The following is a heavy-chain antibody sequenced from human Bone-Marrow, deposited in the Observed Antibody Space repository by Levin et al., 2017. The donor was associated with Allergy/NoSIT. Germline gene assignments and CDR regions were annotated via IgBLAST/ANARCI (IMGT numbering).Heavy chain of an antibody. Sequence: GGSLRLSCAASGFSFSSYSMTWVRQAPGKGLEWVSSISQSHNYIYYADSVKGRFTISRDDAKNSLYLQMNSLRDEDTGVYFCARDRTREIVATNDAFDVWGQGTMVTVSS. V-gene: IGHV3-21*01. J-gene: IGHJ3*01. CDR3: ARDRTREIVATNDAFDV. CDR2: ISQSHNYI. D-gene: IGHD5-12*01. CDR1: GFSFSSYS.